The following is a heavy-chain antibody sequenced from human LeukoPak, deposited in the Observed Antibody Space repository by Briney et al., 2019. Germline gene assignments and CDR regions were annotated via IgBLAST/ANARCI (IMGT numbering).Heavy chain of an antibody. CDR2: IKDDGSDK. CDR3: ARALSM. J-gene: IGHJ3*02. V-gene: IGHV3-7*04. Sequence: GGSLRLSCVASGFTLGIYWVDWIRQAPGKGPEWLASIKDDGSDKRYVDSVKGRFTISRDNVKNSVYLQMNSLRSDDTAVYYCARALSMWGQGTMVTVSS. CDR1: GFTLGIYW.